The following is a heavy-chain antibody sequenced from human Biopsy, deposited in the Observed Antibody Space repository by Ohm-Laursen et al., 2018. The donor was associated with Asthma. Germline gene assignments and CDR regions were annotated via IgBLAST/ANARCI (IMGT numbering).Heavy chain of an antibody. CDR3: ARDLHPTNHLGELSEGFDY. Sequence: SLRLSCAASGFTFGDYWMSWVRQVPGKGLEWVANIKHDGSEKNHVDSLKGRFTISRDNAKNSLYLQMNSLRAEDTAVHYCARDLHPTNHLGELSEGFDYWGQGTLVTVSS. D-gene: IGHD3-16*02. CDR2: IKHDGSEK. V-gene: IGHV3-7*01. J-gene: IGHJ4*02. CDR1: GFTFGDYW.